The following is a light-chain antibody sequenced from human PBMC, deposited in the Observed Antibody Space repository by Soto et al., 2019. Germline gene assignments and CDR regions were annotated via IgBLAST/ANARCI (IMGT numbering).Light chain of an antibody. V-gene: IGKV1-27*01. Sequence: DIQVTQSPSSLSASVGDRVTITCRASQDISGHLAWYQQKPGKVPKLLIYEASTLQSGVPSRFSASGSGTDFTLTISSLQPEDVATYYCQKYNGTPRTFGKGTKVELK. CDR3: QKYNGTPRT. CDR2: EAS. CDR1: QDISGH. J-gene: IGKJ1*01.